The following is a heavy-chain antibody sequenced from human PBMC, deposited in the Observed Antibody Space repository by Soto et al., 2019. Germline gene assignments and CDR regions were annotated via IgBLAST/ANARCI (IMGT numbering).Heavy chain of an antibody. CDR3: AKTTNDYGDRH. D-gene: IGHD4-17*01. CDR1: GYTFTSYD. Sequence: QVQLVQSGAEVKKPGASVKVSCRASGYTFTSYDINWVRQATGQGLEWMGWMNPNSGNTGYAQKFQGRVTMTRNTSISTAYMELSSLRYGDTAVYYCAKTTNDYGDRHWGQGTLVTVSS. V-gene: IGHV1-8*01. CDR2: MNPNSGNT. J-gene: IGHJ4*02.